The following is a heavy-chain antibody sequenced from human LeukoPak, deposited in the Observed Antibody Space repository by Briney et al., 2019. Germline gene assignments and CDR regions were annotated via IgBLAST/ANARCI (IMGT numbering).Heavy chain of an antibody. D-gene: IGHD6-13*01. V-gene: IGHV1-24*01. J-gene: IGHJ4*02. Sequence: ASVKVSCKVSGYTLNELSMHWVRQAPGTGLEWMGGFDPEDGETIYAQKFQGRVTMTEDTSTDTAYMELSSLRSEDTAVYYCATESRQQLVFGYWGQGTLVTVSS. CDR1: GYTLNELS. CDR3: ATESRQQLVFGY. CDR2: FDPEDGET.